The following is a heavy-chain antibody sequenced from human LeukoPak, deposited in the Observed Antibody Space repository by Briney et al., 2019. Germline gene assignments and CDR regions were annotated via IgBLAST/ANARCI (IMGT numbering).Heavy chain of an antibody. V-gene: IGHV4-34*01. CDR3: ARGPVGYCDY. Sequence: SETLSLTCAVYGGSFSGYYWSWIRQPPGKGLEWIGEINHSGSTNYNPSLKSRVTISVDTSKNQFSLKLSSVTAADTAVYYCARGPVGYCDYWGQGTLVTVSS. J-gene: IGHJ4*02. D-gene: IGHD2-15*01. CDR2: INHSGST. CDR1: GGSFSGYY.